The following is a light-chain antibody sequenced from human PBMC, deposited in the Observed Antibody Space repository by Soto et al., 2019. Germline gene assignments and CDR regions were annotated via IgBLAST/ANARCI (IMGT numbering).Light chain of an antibody. CDR2: AAS. Sequence: EIALTQSPATLSLTPGERATLSCRASQSVGSSLAWYQQKLGQAPRLLIYAASDRATGIPGRFSGSGSGTDFTLIISSLEPEDFAVYYCQQYNNWPMTFGQGTKVDIK. J-gene: IGKJ1*01. CDR3: QQYNNWPMT. V-gene: IGKV3-11*01. CDR1: QSVGSS.